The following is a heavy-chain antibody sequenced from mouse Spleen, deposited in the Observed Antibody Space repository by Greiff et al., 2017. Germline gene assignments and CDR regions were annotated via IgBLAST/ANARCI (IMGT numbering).Heavy chain of an antibody. V-gene: IGHV1-82*01. Sequence: QVQLQQSGPELVKPGASVKISCKASGYAFSSSWMNWVKQRPGQGLEWIGRIYPGDGDTNYNGKFKGKATLTADKSSSTAYMQLSSLTSVDSAVYFCARDLLPYAMDYWGQGTSVTVSS. CDR2: IYPGDGDT. J-gene: IGHJ4*01. CDR1: GYAFSSSW. D-gene: IGHD2-10*01. CDR3: ARDLLPYAMDY.